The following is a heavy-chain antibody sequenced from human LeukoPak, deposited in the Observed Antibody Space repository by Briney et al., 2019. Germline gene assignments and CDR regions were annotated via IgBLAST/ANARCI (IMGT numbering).Heavy chain of an antibody. CDR3: ARHDMDVAGGGLDYFDY. CDR1: GGSISRYY. CDR2: IYDSGST. J-gene: IGHJ4*02. Sequence: SQTLSLTCTVSGGSISRYYWSWIRQPPGKALEWVGYIYDSGSTNYNPSLKSRVTISVDTSKNPFSLRLSSVTAADTAVYDRARHDMDVAGGGLDYFDYWGQGTLVTVSS. D-gene: IGHD1-26*01. V-gene: IGHV4-59*08.